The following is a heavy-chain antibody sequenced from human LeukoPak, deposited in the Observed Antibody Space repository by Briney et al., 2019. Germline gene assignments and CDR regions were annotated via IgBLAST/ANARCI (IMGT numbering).Heavy chain of an antibody. CDR3: ARARAAYFALFQH. CDR1: GFSISDYY. Sequence: GGSLRLSCAASGFSISDYYMSWVRQAPGKGLERISYISSGAGSTIKYADSVKGRFTISRDNAQNSLFLQMNSLRAEDTAVYFCARARAAYFALFQHWGQGSLVIVSS. V-gene: IGHV3-11*01. J-gene: IGHJ1*01. D-gene: IGHD3-9*01. CDR2: ISSGAGSTI.